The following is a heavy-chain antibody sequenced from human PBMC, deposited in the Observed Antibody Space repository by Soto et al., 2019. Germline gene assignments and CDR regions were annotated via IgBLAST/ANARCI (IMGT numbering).Heavy chain of an antibody. CDR1: GYTFTSYD. Sequence: ASVKVSCKASGYTFTSYDINWVRQATGQGLEWMGWMNPNSGDTGYAQKFQGRVTMTRDTSISTAYMELTSLRSEDTALYFCKVAATRGILDSWGQGTLVTVSS. D-gene: IGHD2-15*01. V-gene: IGHV1-8*01. CDR2: MNPNSGDT. J-gene: IGHJ5*01. CDR3: KVAATRGILDS.